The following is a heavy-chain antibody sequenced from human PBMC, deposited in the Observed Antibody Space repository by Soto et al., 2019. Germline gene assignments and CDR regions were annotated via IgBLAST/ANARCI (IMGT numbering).Heavy chain of an antibody. J-gene: IGHJ4*02. Sequence: SETLSLTCTVSGGSISSSSYYWGWIRQPPGKGLEWIGSIYYSGSTYYNPSLKSRVTISVDTSKNQFSLKLSSVTAADTAVYYCARQGQVGTGGGSPTHLFDYWGQGTLVTVSS. D-gene: IGHD7-27*01. CDR3: ARQGQVGTGGGSPTHLFDY. CDR2: IYYSGST. V-gene: IGHV4-39*01. CDR1: GGSISSSSYY.